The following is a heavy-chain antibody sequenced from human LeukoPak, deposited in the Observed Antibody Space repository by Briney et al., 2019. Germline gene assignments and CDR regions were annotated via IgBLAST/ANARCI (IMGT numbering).Heavy chain of an antibody. CDR2: ISYDGSNK. CDR3: AKDQQAGYYYYYGTDV. Sequence: GGSLRLSCAASGFTFSSYGMHWVRQAPGKGLEWVAVISYDGSNKYYADSVKGRFTISRDNSKNTLYLQMNSLRAEDTAVYYCAKDQQAGYYYYYGTDVWGQGTTVTVSS. D-gene: IGHD6-13*01. CDR1: GFTFSSYG. V-gene: IGHV3-30*18. J-gene: IGHJ6*02.